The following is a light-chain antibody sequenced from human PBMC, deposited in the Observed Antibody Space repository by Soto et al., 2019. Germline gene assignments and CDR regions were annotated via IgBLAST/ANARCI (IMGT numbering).Light chain of an antibody. Sequence: EILMTQSPDSLSVSPGETATLSCRASQSLNTDLAWYQQKPGQAPRLLLYGASTRATGISTRFSGGGSGTEFTLTISGLQSEDSAVYYCQHYNSYSEAFGQGTKVDIK. CDR1: QSLNTD. CDR3: QHYNSYSEA. CDR2: GAS. V-gene: IGKV3-15*01. J-gene: IGKJ1*01.